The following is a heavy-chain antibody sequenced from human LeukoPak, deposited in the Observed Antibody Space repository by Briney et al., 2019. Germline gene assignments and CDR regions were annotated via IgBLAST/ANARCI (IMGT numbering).Heavy chain of an antibody. V-gene: IGHV3-21*01. CDR1: GFTFSSYS. Sequence: GGSLRLSCAASGFTFSSYSMNWVRQAPGKGLEWVSSISSSSSYIYCADSVKGRFTISRDNAKNTLYLQMNSLRAEDTAVYYCARDLGGDRTFDYWGQGTLVTVSS. CDR3: ARDLGGDRTFDY. J-gene: IGHJ4*02. CDR2: ISSSSSYI. D-gene: IGHD2-21*02.